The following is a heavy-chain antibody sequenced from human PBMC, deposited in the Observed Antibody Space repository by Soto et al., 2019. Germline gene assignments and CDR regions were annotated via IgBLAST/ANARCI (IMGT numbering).Heavy chain of an antibody. D-gene: IGHD6-19*01. CDR3: ARDGQGGSCYYEDYYMDV. V-gene: IGHV3-21*01. J-gene: IGHJ6*03. CDR2: ISSSSSYI. CDR1: GFTFSSYS. Sequence: EVQLVESGGGLVKPGGSLRLSCAASGFTFSSYSMNWVRQAPGKGLEWVSSISSSSSYIYYEDSVKGRITISRDNAKNTLYLQMNSLRAEDTAVNYCARDGQGGSCYYEDYYMDVWGKGTTVTVSS.